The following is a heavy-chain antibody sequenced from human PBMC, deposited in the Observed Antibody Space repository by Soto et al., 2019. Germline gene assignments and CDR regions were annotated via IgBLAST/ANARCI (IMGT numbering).Heavy chain of an antibody. Sequence: SVKVSCKASGGTFSSYAISWVRQAPGRGLEWMGGIIPIFGTANYAQKFQGRVTITADESTSTAYMELSSLRSEDTAVYYCARSPLGVTAIITYFDYWGQGTLVTVSS. D-gene: IGHD2-21*02. CDR1: GGTFSSYA. CDR3: ARSPLGVTAIITYFDY. J-gene: IGHJ4*02. V-gene: IGHV1-69*13. CDR2: IIPIFGTA.